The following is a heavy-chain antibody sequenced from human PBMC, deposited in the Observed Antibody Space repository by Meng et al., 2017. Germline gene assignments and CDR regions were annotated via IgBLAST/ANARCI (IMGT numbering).Heavy chain of an antibody. J-gene: IGHJ6*02. Sequence: GESLKISCAASGFTFSSYWMHWVRQAPGKGLAWVSRINSDGSSTSYADSVKGRFTISRDNAKNTLYLQMNSLRAEDTAVYYCTRDWNPWIQLWTTYYYYGMDVWGQGTTVTVSS. CDR3: TRDWNPWIQLWTTYYYYGMDV. CDR2: INSDGSST. D-gene: IGHD5-18*01. CDR1: GFTFSSYW. V-gene: IGHV3-74*01.